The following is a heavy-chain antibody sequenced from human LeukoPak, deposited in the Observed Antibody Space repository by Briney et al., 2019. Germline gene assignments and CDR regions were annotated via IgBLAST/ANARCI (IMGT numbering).Heavy chain of an antibody. D-gene: IGHD6-6*01. V-gene: IGHV1-18*01. CDR3: ARDPSYSSSSGDAFDI. J-gene: IGHJ3*02. CDR1: GYTFTSYG. Sequence: GASVKVSFXASGYTFTSYGISWVRQAPGQGLGWMGWISAYNGNTNYAQELQGRVTMTTDTSTSTAYMELRSLRSDDTAVYYCARDPSYSSSSGDAFDIWGQGTMVTVSS. CDR2: ISAYNGNT.